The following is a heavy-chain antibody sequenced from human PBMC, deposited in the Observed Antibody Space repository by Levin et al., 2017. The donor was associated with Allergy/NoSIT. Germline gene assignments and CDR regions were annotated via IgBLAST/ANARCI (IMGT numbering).Heavy chain of an antibody. D-gene: IGHD1-26*01. V-gene: IGHV3-74*01. CDR1: GFTLSDYW. CDR3: ARDAPSGSYYPSDY. Sequence: PGESLKISCAASGFTLSDYWMHWVRQAPGKGLVWVSRITSDGSSIIYADSVKGRFTISRDNAKNTLYLQMNSLRAEDTAVYYCARDAPSGSYYPSDYWGQGTLVTVSS. J-gene: IGHJ4*02. CDR2: ITSDGSSI.